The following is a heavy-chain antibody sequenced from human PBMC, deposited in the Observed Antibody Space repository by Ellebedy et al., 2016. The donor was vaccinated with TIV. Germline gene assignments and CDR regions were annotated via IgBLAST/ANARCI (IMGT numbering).Heavy chain of an antibody. D-gene: IGHD6-6*01. V-gene: IGHV1-46*01. CDR3: ARDLRDSSSSRYYYGMDV. J-gene: IGHJ6*02. CDR1: GYTFTSYY. CDR2: INPSGGST. Sequence: ASVKVSCRASGYTFTSYYMHWVRQAPGQGLEWMGIINPSGGSTSYAQKFQGRVTMTRDTSTSTVYMELSSLRSEDTAVYYCARDLRDSSSSRYYYGMDVWGQGTTVTVSS.